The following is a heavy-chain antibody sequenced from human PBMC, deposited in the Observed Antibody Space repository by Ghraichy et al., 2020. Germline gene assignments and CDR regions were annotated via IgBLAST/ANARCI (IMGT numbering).Heavy chain of an antibody. D-gene: IGHD6-13*01. J-gene: IGHJ4*02. CDR1: GFTFSSYA. Sequence: GESLNISCAASGFTFSSYAMSWVRQAPGKGLEWVSAISGSGGSTYYADSVKGRFTISRDNSMNTLYLQMNSLRAEDTAVYYCEKLYSSSWYVIDYWGQGTLVTVSS. CDR2: ISGSGGST. CDR3: EKLYSSSWYVIDY. V-gene: IGHV3-23*01.